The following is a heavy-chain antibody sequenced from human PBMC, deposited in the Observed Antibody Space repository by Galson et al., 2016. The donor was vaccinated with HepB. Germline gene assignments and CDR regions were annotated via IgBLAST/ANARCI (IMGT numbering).Heavy chain of an antibody. CDR3: SREHKFWFETNYDMDV. V-gene: IGHV3-21*01. Sequence: SLRLSCAASGFTFSTYSMNWVRQAPGKGLEWVSSLSGDSTYIYHADSVKGRFTISRDNAKNSLYLQMNSLRAEDTAVYYCSREHKFWFETNYDMDVWGKGTTVTVSS. J-gene: IGHJ6*03. D-gene: IGHD3-10*01. CDR1: GFTFSTYS. CDR2: LSGDSTYI.